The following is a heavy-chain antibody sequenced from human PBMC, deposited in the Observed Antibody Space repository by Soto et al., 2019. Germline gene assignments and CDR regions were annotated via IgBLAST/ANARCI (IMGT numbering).Heavy chain of an antibody. J-gene: IGHJ6*02. CDR2: INPNSGGT. V-gene: IGHV1-2*02. Sequence: ASVKVSCKASGYTFTGYYMHWVRQAPGQGLEWMGWINPNSGGTNYAQKFQGRVTMTRDTSISTAYMELSRLRSDDTAVYYCARDVLLWFGDPILLGMDVWGQGTTVTVSS. CDR3: ARDVLLWFGDPILLGMDV. CDR1: GYTFTGYY. D-gene: IGHD3-10*01.